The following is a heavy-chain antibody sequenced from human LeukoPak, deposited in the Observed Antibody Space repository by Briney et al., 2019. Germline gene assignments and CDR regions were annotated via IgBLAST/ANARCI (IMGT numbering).Heavy chain of an antibody. Sequence: GASVKVSCKASGYMFTGYYMHWVRQAPGQGLEWMGWINPNTGGTNYAPKFQGRVTMTRDTSISTAYMELSNLRSDDTAVYYCAREDSGSYYRYFDYWGQGTLVTVSS. D-gene: IGHD1-26*01. CDR3: AREDSGSYYRYFDY. J-gene: IGHJ4*02. CDR2: INPNTGGT. V-gene: IGHV1-2*02. CDR1: GYMFTGYY.